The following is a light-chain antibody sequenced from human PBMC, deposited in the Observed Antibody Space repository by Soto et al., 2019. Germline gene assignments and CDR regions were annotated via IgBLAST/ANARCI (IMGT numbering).Light chain of an antibody. CDR1: QSVAGS. J-gene: IGKJ5*01. Sequence: EIVLTQSPATLSLSPGERAILSCRASQSVAGSLAWYQQKPGQAPRLLIYDISTRAAAIPARFSGSGSGTGFTLTVSSLEPEDFALYYCQQRSNRITFGQGTRLEI. V-gene: IGKV3-11*01. CDR2: DIS. CDR3: QQRSNRIT.